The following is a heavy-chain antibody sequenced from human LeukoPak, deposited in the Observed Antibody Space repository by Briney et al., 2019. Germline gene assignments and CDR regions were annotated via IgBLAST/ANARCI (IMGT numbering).Heavy chain of an antibody. V-gene: IGHV3-23*01. CDR2: ISGSGDNT. J-gene: IGHJ5*02. CDR3: ATSPTFDP. CDR1: GFTFSSYA. Sequence: GGSLRLSCAASGFTFSSYAMSWVRQAPGKGLEWVSAISGSGDNTYYADSVKGRFTISRDNSKDTLYLQMNNLRAEDTAVYYCATSPTFDPWGQGTLVTVSS.